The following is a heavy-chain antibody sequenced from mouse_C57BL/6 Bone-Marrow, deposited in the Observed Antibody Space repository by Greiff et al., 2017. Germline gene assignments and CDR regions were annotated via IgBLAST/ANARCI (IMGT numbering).Heavy chain of an antibody. J-gene: IGHJ4*01. V-gene: IGHV5-6*02. CDR2: ISSGGSYT. Sequence: DVMLVESGGDLVKPGGSLKLSCAASGFTFSSYGMSWVRQTPDKRLEWVATISSGGSYTYYPDSVKGRFTISRDNAKNTLYLQMSSPKSEDTAMYYCARQGVYYGMDYWGQGTSVTVSS. CDR3: ARQGVYYGMDY. CDR1: GFTFSSYG.